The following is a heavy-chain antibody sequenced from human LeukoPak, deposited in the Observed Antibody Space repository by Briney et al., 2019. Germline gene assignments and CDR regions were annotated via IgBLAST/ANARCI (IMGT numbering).Heavy chain of an antibody. Sequence: GRSLRLSCAASGFTFSSYGMHWVRQAPGKGLEWVAVISYDGSNKYYADSVKGRFTISRDNSKNTLYLQMNSLRAEDTAVYYCAREGIVVVPAAIGNDAFDIWGQGTMVTVSS. V-gene: IGHV3-30*03. J-gene: IGHJ3*02. CDR2: ISYDGSNK. CDR3: AREGIVVVPAAIGNDAFDI. D-gene: IGHD2-2*01. CDR1: GFTFSSYG.